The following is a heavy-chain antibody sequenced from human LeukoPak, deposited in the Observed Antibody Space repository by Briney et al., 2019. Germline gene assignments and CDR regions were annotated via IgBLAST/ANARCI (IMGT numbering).Heavy chain of an antibody. V-gene: IGHV2-5*02. D-gene: IGHD2/OR15-2a*01. J-gene: IGHJ4*02. Sequence: SSPTLVKPTQTLTLTCTFSGFSLSTSGVGGGWIRQSPGKSLEWLAIIYWDGDKRYSPSLENRLAIMKDTSKNQVVLTVTNVDPVDTATYFCAHSSRSPDCGNSRCYYFDYWGQGTLVTVSS. CDR1: GFSLSTSGVG. CDR2: IYWDGDK. CDR3: AHSSRSPDCGNSRCYYFDY.